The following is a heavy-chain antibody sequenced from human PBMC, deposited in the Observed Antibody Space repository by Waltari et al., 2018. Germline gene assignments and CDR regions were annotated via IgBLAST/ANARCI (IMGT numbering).Heavy chain of an antibody. D-gene: IGHD2-2*01. V-gene: IGHV1-69*01. CDR1: GGTFSSYA. J-gene: IGHJ4*02. CDR2: VIPTLGKA. CDR3: AREVVDCSSTSCRYYFDY. Sequence: QVQLVQSGAEVKKPGSSVKVSCKASGGTFSSYAISWVRQAPGQGLEWMGGVIPTLGKANYEQKFRGRVTITADESTSTAYLELSSLGSEDTAVYYCAREVVDCSSTSCRYYFDYWGQGTLVTVSS.